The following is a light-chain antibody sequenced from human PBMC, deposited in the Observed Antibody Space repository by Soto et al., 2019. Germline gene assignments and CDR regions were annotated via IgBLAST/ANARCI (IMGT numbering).Light chain of an antibody. V-gene: IGKV4-1*01. CDR3: QQYYTAPHT. CDR1: QTVSKSSNNKNY. J-gene: IGKJ2*01. CDR2: WAS. Sequence: DIVMTQSPDSLAVSLGERATINCKSSQTVSKSSNNKNYLRWYQQKPGQPPKLLIYWASTRHSGVPDRFSGTGSGRDFTLTFSGLQAEDVAVYHCQQYYTAPHTFGQGTNLEIK.